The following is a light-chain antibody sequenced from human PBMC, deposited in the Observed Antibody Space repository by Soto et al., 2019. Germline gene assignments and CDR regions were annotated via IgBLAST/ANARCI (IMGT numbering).Light chain of an antibody. V-gene: IGLV2-18*02. CDR2: EVS. CDR1: SSDVGSYNR. CDR3: SSYTSSSTLVV. Sequence: QSALTQPPSVSGSPGQSVTISCTGTSSDVGSYNRVSWYQQPPGTAPKLMIYEVSNRPSGAPDRFSGSKSGNTASLTISGLQAEDEADYYCSSYTSSSTLVVFGGGTKLTVL. J-gene: IGLJ2*01.